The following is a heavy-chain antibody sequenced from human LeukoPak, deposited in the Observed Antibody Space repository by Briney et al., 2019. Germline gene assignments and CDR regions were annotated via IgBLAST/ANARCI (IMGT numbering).Heavy chain of an antibody. CDR2: INSDGSST. J-gene: IGHJ6*03. V-gene: IGHV3-74*01. D-gene: IGHD1-26*01. CDR1: GFTFSSYW. Sequence: PGGSLRLSCAASGFTFSSYWMHWVRQAPGKGLVWVSRINSDGSSTSYADSVKGRFTISRDNAKNSLYLQMNSLRAEDTAVYYCARAYSETYGLGYYYMDVWGKGTTVTISS. CDR3: ARAYSETYGLGYYYMDV.